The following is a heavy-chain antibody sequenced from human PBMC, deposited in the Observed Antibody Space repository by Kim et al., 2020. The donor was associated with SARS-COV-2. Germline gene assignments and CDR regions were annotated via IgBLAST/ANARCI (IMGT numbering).Heavy chain of an antibody. CDR3: ASYGPSAGWFDP. CDR2: SGTT. J-gene: IGHJ5*02. Sequence: SGTTYYNPSIKSGVTISVDPYKNQFSLKLSSGAAADTAVYYCASYGPSAGWFDPWGQGTLVTVSS. D-gene: IGHD3-10*01. V-gene: IGHV4-31*02.